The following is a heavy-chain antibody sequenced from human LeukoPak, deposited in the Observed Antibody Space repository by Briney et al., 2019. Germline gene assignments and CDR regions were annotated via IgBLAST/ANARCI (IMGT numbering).Heavy chain of an antibody. D-gene: IGHD3-10*01. Sequence: GSSVTVSCKASGGTFSSYAISWVRQAPGQGLEWMGGIIPIFGTANYAQKFQGRVTITSDESTSTAYMELSSLRSEDTAVYYCARAHYYGSGSPITFDYWGQGTLVTVSS. CDR3: ARAHYYGSGSPITFDY. J-gene: IGHJ4*02. CDR1: GGTFSSYA. CDR2: IIPIFGTA. V-gene: IGHV1-69*01.